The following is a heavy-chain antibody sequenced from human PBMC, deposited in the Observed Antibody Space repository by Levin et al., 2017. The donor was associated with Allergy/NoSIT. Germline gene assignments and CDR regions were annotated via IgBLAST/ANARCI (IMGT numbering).Heavy chain of an antibody. V-gene: IGHV4-34*01. CDR3: ARRADAFDI. CDR1: GGSFSGFH. J-gene: IGHJ3*02. Sequence: SCAVYGGSFSGFHWSWLRQSPGKGLEWIGEINRSGGTNYSPSLNSRVTISVDKSKNQFSLKMNSVTAADTAVYYCARRADAFDIWGQGTMVTVSS. CDR2: INRSGGT.